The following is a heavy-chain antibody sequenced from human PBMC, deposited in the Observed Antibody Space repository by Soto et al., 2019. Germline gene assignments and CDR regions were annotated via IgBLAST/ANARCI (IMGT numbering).Heavy chain of an antibody. CDR3: ARHWFTMVRGVHETNWFDP. Sequence: SETLSLTCTVSGGSISSSSYYWGWIRQPPGKGLEWIGSIYYSGSTYYNPSLKSRVTISVDTSKNQFSLKLSSVTAADTAVYYCARHWFTMVRGVHETNWFDPWGQGTLVTVSS. CDR1: GGSISSSSYY. V-gene: IGHV4-39*01. J-gene: IGHJ5*02. D-gene: IGHD3-10*01. CDR2: IYYSGST.